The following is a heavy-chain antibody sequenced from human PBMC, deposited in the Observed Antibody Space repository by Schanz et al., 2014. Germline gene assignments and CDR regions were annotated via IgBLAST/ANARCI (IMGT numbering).Heavy chain of an antibody. CDR2: LSGGSSYI. D-gene: IGHD6-13*01. V-gene: IGHV3-21*01. CDR1: GFIFTSYS. J-gene: IGHJ5*02. CDR3: ARGRARQLVHCFPP. Sequence: EVQLVESGGGLVKSGGSLRLSCATSGFIFTSYSMHWVRQAPGKGLEWVSSLSGGSSYIFYADSVKGRFTISRDNARYSLYLEMNSLRAEDTAVYYCARGRARQLVHCFPPWGQGTLVTVSS.